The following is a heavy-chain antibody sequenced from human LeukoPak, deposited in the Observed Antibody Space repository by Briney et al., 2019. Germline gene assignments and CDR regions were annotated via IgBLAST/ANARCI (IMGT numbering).Heavy chain of an antibody. CDR3: ARERYYDFWSGLNYYGMDV. Sequence: PGGSLRLSCAASGFTFSSYGMHWVRQAPGKGLEWVSSISSSSSYIYYADSVEGRFTISRDNAKNSLYLQMNSLRAEDTAVHYCARERYYDFWSGLNYYGMDVWGQGTTVTVSS. D-gene: IGHD3-3*01. CDR2: ISSSSSYI. J-gene: IGHJ6*02. V-gene: IGHV3-21*01. CDR1: GFTFSSYG.